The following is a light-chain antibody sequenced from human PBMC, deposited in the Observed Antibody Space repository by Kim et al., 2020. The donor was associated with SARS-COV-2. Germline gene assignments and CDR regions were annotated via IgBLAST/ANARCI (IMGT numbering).Light chain of an antibody. CDR1: QGIDTY. V-gene: IGKV1-17*03. Sequence: DIQMTQSPSAVSASVGDRVTITCRASQGIDTYLAWFQQKPGKVPRRLIYTTSNLQSGVPSRFSGSGSGTEFTLTISSLQPEDFATYYCLQHSTYPLTFGGGTKVDIK. CDR2: TTS. J-gene: IGKJ4*01. CDR3: LQHSTYPLT.